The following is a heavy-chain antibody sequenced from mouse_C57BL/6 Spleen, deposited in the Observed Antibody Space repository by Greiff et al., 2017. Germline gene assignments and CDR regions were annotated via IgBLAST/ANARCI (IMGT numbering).Heavy chain of an antibody. Sequence: EVHLVESGGGLVKPGGSLKLSCAASGFTFSDYGMHWVRQAPEKGLEWVAYISSGSSTIYYADTVKGRFTISRDNAKNTLFLQMTSLRSEDTAMYYCARGGITTVGGFAYWGQGTLVTVSA. V-gene: IGHV5-17*01. CDR2: ISSGSSTI. CDR1: GFTFSDYG. J-gene: IGHJ3*01. D-gene: IGHD1-1*01. CDR3: ARGGITTVGGFAY.